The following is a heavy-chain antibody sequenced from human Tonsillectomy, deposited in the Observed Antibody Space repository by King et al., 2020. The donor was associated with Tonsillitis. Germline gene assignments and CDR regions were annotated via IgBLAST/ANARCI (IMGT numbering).Heavy chain of an antibody. CDR3: AKGVGTGTGWSRGHGMDV. V-gene: IGHV3-30*18. Sequence: QLVQSGGGVVQPGRSLRLSCAASGFTFSSYGIHWVRQAPGKGLEWVAVISYDGSNKYYADSVKGRFTISRDNSKNTLYLQMNTLRAEDTAVYYCAKGVGTGTGWSRGHGMDVWGQGTTVTVSS. CDR2: ISYDGSNK. CDR1: GFTFSSYG. J-gene: IGHJ6*02. D-gene: IGHD6-19*01.